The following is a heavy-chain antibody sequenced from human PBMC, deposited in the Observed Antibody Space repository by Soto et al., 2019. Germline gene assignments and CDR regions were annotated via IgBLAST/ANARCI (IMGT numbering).Heavy chain of an antibody. CDR3: ARALRTKDYYYYYMDV. V-gene: IGHV1-8*01. D-gene: IGHD5-12*01. Sequence: QVQLVQSGAEVKKPGASVKVSCKASGYTFTSYDINWVRQATGQGLEWMGWMNPNSGNTGYAQKFQGRVTMTRNTSISTAYMELSSLRSEDTAVYYCARALRTKDYYYYYMDVWGKGTTVTVSS. CDR1: GYTFTSYD. J-gene: IGHJ6*03. CDR2: MNPNSGNT.